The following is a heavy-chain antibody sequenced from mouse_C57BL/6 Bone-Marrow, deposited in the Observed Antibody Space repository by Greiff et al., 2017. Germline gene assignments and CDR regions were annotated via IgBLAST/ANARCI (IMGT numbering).Heavy chain of an antibody. CDR2: ISNGGGST. J-gene: IGHJ1*03. CDR3: ARVCGSIFYWYFDV. CDR1: GFTFSDYY. V-gene: IGHV5-12*01. Sequence: EVKLVESGGGLVQPGGSLKFSCAASGFTFSDYYMYWVRQTPEKRLEWVAYISNGGGSTDYPDTVKGRFTISRDNAKNTLYLQMSRLKSEDTAMYYCARVCGSIFYWYFDVWGTGTTVTVSS. D-gene: IGHD1-1*01.